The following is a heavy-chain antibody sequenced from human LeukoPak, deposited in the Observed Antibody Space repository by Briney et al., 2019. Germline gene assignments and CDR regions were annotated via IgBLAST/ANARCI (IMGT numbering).Heavy chain of an antibody. V-gene: IGHV3-74*01. Sequence: GGSLRLSCAASGFTFSSYWMHWVRQAPGKGLVWVAHIHSDEITTAYADSVKGRFTISRDNTRNMLYLQMNSLRVEDTAVCFCATGPFSAFAIWGQGTTLIVSS. CDR3: ATGPFSAFAI. CDR1: GFTFSSYW. CDR2: IHSDEITT. D-gene: IGHD1-14*01. J-gene: IGHJ3*02.